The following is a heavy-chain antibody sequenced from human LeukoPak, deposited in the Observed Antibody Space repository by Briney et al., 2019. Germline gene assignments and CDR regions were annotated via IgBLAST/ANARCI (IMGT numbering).Heavy chain of an antibody. CDR3: ARDTNIGLDV. CDR2: ISSSGRLM. J-gene: IGHJ6*02. V-gene: IGHV3-11*01. CDR1: GFTFSDYY. Sequence: GGSLRLSCAASGFTFSDYYINWIRQAPGKGLEWVSHISSSGRLMQYADSVKGRFTITRDNAQNFMSLQMSSMKPEDTAVYYCARDTNIGLDVWGRGTTVSVSS. D-gene: IGHD2/OR15-2a*01.